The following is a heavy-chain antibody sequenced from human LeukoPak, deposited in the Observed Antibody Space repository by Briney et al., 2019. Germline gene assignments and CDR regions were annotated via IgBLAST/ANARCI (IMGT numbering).Heavy chain of an antibody. D-gene: IGHD6-13*01. CDR2: ISSSSSTI. Sequence: GSLRLSCAASGFTFSSYSINWVRQAPGKGLEWVSYISSSSSTIYYADSVKGRFTISRDNAKNSLYLQMNSLRAEDTAVYYCARETGPYSSSWWDYWGQGTLVTVSS. J-gene: IGHJ4*02. CDR3: ARETGPYSSSWWDY. CDR1: GFTFSSYS. V-gene: IGHV3-48*01.